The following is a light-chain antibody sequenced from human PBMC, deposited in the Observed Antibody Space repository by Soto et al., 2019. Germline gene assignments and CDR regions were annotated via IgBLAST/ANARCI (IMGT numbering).Light chain of an antibody. CDR1: QGIRGY. CDR3: QQLNSGQKT. Sequence: IQLTQSPSSLSASVGDRVTITCRARQGIRGYLAWYQQKPGKAPKLLIYAASTLQSGGTSRFSGIGSGTDFTLPISCLQPEDFATYYFQQLNSGQKTFGQGTKVEIK. CDR2: AAS. J-gene: IGKJ1*01. V-gene: IGKV1-9*01.